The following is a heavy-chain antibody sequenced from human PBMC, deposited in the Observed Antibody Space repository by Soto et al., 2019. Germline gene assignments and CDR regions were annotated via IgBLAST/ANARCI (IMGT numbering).Heavy chain of an antibody. CDR1: GFSLSTSGVG. V-gene: IGHV2-5*02. CDR3: AHKGDGSRGFKY. D-gene: IGHD1-26*01. CDR2: IYWDEDK. Sequence: QITLKESGPTLVKPTQTLTLTCTFSGFSLSTSGVGVGWCRQPPGKALEWLALIYWDEDKLYSPSLKSRLTITKYTSRNQIGLTMTDMDPVDTATYYWAHKGDGSRGFKYWGQGTLVTVSS. J-gene: IGHJ4*02.